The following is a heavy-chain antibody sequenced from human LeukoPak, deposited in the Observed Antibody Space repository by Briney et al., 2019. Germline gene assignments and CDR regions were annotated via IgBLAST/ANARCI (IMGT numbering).Heavy chain of an antibody. D-gene: IGHD1-1*01. CDR1: GFTFSSYG. Sequence: PGKSLRLSCVASGFTFSSYGMHWVRQAPGKGPEWVAVISCDGSDRYYANFVKGRFTISRDNSKNTLFLQTNSMRPEDTAVYYCAKGVSRGVDPTGLEYWGQGTLVTVSS. J-gene: IGHJ4*02. CDR2: ISCDGSDR. V-gene: IGHV3-30*18. CDR3: AKGVSRGVDPTGLEY.